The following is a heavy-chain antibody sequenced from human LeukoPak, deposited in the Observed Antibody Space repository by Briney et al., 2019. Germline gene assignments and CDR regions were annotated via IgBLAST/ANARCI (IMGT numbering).Heavy chain of an antibody. V-gene: IGHV3-74*01. D-gene: IGHD6-13*01. CDR1: GFTFSRYW. CDR2: INTDGSGT. Sequence: PGGSLRLSCAASGFTFSRYWMHWVRQAPGKGLVWVSRINTDGSGTSYADSVKGRLTISRDNAKNTLYLQMNSLRAEDTAVYYCARDGLAAARDYWGQGTLVTVSS. J-gene: IGHJ4*02. CDR3: ARDGLAAARDY.